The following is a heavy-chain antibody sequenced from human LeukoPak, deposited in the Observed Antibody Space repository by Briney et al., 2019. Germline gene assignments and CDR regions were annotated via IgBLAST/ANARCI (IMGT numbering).Heavy chain of an antibody. CDR3: AREMATIERFDY. Sequence: ASVKVSCKASGYTFTSYGISWVRQAPGQGLEWMGWISAYNGNTNYAQKLQSRVTMTTDTSTSTAYMELRSLRSDDTAVYYCAREMATIERFDYWGQGTLVTVSS. J-gene: IGHJ4*02. CDR1: GYTFTSYG. D-gene: IGHD5-24*01. V-gene: IGHV1-18*01. CDR2: ISAYNGNT.